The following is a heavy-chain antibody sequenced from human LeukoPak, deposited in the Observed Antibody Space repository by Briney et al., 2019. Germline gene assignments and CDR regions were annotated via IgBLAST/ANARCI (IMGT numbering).Heavy chain of an antibody. J-gene: IGHJ5*02. Sequence: PSETLSLTCTVSGYSITRGYYWGWIRQPPGKGLEWIGTIYHSGTTYYNPSLKSRVTISVDTSKNQFSLKLSSVTAADTAVYYCARDSGTTGEVKFDPWGQGTLVTVSS. D-gene: IGHD3-10*01. CDR2: IYHSGTT. V-gene: IGHV4-38-2*02. CDR3: ARDSGTTGEVKFDP. CDR1: GYSITRGYY.